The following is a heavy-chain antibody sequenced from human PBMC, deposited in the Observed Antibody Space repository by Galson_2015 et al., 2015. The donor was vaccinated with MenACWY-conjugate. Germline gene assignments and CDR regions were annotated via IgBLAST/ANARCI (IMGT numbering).Heavy chain of an antibody. CDR3: ARHDRTAPARSGAFDI. D-gene: IGHD2-2*01. CDR1: GGSISSSSYY. Sequence: SETLSLTCTVSGGSISSSSYYWDWIRQPPGRGLEWIGTIYYSGSTYYNSSLKSRVTISADTSQNQFSLNLSSVTAADTAMYYCARHDRTAPARSGAFDIWGRGTMVTVSS. V-gene: IGHV4-39*01. J-gene: IGHJ3*02. CDR2: IYYSGST.